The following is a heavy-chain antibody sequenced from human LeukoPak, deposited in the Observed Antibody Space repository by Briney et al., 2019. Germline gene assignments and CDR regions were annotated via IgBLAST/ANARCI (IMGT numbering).Heavy chain of an antibody. J-gene: IGHJ5*02. CDR1: GDTFISYG. D-gene: IGHD3-3*01. V-gene: IGHV1-8*01. Sequence: ASVKVSCKASGDTFISYGISWVRQAPGQGLEWMGWMNPNSGNTGYAQKFQGRVTMTRNTSISTAYMELSSLRSEDTAVYYCARVPLAGFWSDYYRNWFDPWGQGTLVTVSS. CDR2: MNPNSGNT. CDR3: ARVPLAGFWSDYYRNWFDP.